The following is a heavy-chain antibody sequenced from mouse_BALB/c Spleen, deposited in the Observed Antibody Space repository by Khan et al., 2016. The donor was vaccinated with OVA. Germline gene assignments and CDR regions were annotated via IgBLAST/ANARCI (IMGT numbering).Heavy chain of an antibody. V-gene: IGHV9-3-1*01. Sequence: QIQLVQSGPELKKPGETVKISCKASGHTFTKYGMNWVKQAPGKGLKWMGWINTYTGEPTYADDFNGRFAFSLETSASTAYLQINHLKNEDTATYCCARPPYFSYVMDNWGQGTSVTVSS. CDR2: INTYTGEP. CDR1: GHTFTKYG. D-gene: IGHD2-10*01. CDR3: ARPPYFSYVMDN. J-gene: IGHJ4*01.